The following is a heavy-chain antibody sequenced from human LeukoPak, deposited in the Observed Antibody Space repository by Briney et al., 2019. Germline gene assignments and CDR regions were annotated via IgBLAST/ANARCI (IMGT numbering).Heavy chain of an antibody. Sequence: PGGSLRLSFAASGFTFDDYAMHWVRQAPGKGLEWVSLISWDGGSTYYADSVKGRFTISRDNSKNSLYLQMNSLGAEDTALYYCAKDSSGYYRDYWGQGTLVTVSS. CDR1: GFTFDDYA. J-gene: IGHJ4*02. D-gene: IGHD3-22*01. CDR2: ISWDGGST. V-gene: IGHV3-43D*03. CDR3: AKDSSGYYRDY.